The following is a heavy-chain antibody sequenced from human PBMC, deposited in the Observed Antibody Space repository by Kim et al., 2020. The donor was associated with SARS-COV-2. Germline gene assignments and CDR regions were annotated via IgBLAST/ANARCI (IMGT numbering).Heavy chain of an antibody. D-gene: IGHD3-22*01. Sequence: SVKGRFTISRDNSKNTLYLQMNSLRAEDTAVYYCAKYYYDSSGYYGWFDPWGQGTLVTVSS. J-gene: IGHJ5*02. CDR3: AKYYYDSSGYYGWFDP. V-gene: IGHV3-23*01.